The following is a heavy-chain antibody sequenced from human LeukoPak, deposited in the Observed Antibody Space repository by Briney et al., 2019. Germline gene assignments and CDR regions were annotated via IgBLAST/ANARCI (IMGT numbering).Heavy chain of an antibody. CDR2: IVVGSGNT. V-gene: IGHV1-58*02. J-gene: IGHJ3*02. Sequence: ASVKVSCKASGFTFTSSAMQWVRQARGQRLEWIGWIVVGSGNTNYAQKFQERVTITRDMSTSTAYMELSSLRSEDTAVYCCAADPMGREDAFDIWGQGTMVTVSS. D-gene: IGHD1-26*01. CDR1: GFTFTSSA. CDR3: AADPMGREDAFDI.